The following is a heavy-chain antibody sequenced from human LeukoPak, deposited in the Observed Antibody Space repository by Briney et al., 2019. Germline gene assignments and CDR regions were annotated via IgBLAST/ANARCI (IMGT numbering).Heavy chain of an antibody. CDR3: ARTSQLLWFGESFDY. V-gene: IGHV1-2*02. Sequence: ASVKVSCKASGYTFTGCYMHWVRQAPGQGLEWMGWINPNSGGTNYAQKFQGRVTMTRDTSISTAYMELSRLRSDDTAVYYCARTSQLLWFGESFDYWGQGTLVTVSS. J-gene: IGHJ4*02. CDR2: INPNSGGT. CDR1: GYTFTGCY. D-gene: IGHD3-10*01.